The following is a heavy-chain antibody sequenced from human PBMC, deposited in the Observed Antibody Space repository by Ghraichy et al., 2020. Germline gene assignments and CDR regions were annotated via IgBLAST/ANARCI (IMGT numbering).Heavy chain of an antibody. CDR2: IIPIFGTA. CDR1: GGTFSSYA. Sequence: SVKVSCKASGGTFSSYAISWVRQAPGQGLEWMGGIIPIFGTANYAQKFQGRVTITADESTSTAYMELSSLRSEDTAVYYCARQKARNRHTQGYYYYYGMDVWDQGTTVTVSS. CDR3: ARQKARNRHTQGYYYYYGMDV. V-gene: IGHV1-69*13. D-gene: IGHD2-2*02. J-gene: IGHJ6*02.